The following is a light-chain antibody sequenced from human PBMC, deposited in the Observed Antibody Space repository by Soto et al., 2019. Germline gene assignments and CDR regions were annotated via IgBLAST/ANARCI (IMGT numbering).Light chain of an antibody. V-gene: IGLV2-14*01. J-gene: IGLJ1*01. CDR3: SSYTGSSTFV. CDR2: DVN. Sequence: VLTQPASVSGSPGQSITISCTGTSSIVGFFYYVSWYQQLPGKAPKLLIYDVNNRPSGFSHRFSGSKSGNTASLTISGLQAEDEADYYCSSYTGSSTFVFGTGTKVTVL. CDR1: SSIVGFFYY.